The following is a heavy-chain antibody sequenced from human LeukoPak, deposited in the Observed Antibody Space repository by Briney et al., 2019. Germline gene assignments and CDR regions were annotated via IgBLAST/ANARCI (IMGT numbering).Heavy chain of an antibody. D-gene: IGHD3-9*01. CDR2: ISSSGSTI. V-gene: IGHV3-48*03. J-gene: IGHJ4*02. CDR3: ARKNYDILTGYYDY. Sequence: GGSLRLSCAASGFTFSSYEMNWVRQAPGKGLEWVSYISSSGSTIYYADSVKGRFTISRDNVKNSLYLQMNSLRAEDTAVYYCARKNYDILTGYYDYWGQGTLVTVSS. CDR1: GFTFSSYE.